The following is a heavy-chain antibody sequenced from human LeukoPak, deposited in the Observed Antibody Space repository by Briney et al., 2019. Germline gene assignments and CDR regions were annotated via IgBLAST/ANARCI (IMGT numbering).Heavy chain of an antibody. CDR1: GGSFSGYY. J-gene: IGHJ5*02. V-gene: IGHV4-34*01. D-gene: IGHD5-18*01. CDR2: INHSGST. CDR3: ARDRIRQKLRNWFDP. Sequence: SETLSLTCAVYGGSFSGYYWSWIRQPPGKGLEWIGEINHSGSTNYNPSLKSRVTISVDTSKNQFSLKLSSVTAADTAVYYCARDRIRQKLRNWFDPWGQGTLVTVSS.